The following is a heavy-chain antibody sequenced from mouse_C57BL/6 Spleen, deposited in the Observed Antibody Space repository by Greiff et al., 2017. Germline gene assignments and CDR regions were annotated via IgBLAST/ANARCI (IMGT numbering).Heavy chain of an antibody. J-gene: IGHJ2*01. D-gene: IGHD3-2*02. Sequence: QVQLKQSGPELVKPGASVKISCKASGYAFSSSWMNWVKQRPGKGLEWIGRIYPGDGDTNYNGKFKGKATLTADKSSSTAYMQLSSLTSEDSAVYFCAKEDSSGSPFDYWGQGTTLTVSS. CDR3: AKEDSSGSPFDY. V-gene: IGHV1-82*01. CDR1: GYAFSSSW. CDR2: IYPGDGDT.